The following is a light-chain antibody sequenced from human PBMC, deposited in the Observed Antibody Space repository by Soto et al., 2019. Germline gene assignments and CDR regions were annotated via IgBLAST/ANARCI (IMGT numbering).Light chain of an antibody. V-gene: IGLV2-14*01. Sequence: QSALTQPASVSGSPGQSITISCTGTRSDVGGYNYVSWYQQHPGKAPKLMIYEVSDRPSGVSNRFAGSKSGNTASLTISGLPAEDEADYYCSSYTSSSTPLFGGGTKLTVL. CDR3: SSYTSSSTPL. CDR2: EVS. J-gene: IGLJ3*02. CDR1: RSDVGGYNY.